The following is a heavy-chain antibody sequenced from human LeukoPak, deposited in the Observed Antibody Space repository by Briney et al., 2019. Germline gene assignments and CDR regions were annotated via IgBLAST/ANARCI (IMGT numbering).Heavy chain of an antibody. J-gene: IGHJ4*02. CDR3: ARDHGSYYFDY. V-gene: IGHV3-23*01. D-gene: IGHD2-2*03. CDR2: ISDGT. CDR1: GSTFSTYA. Sequence: GGSLRLSCEVSGSTFSTYAMSWVRQAPGKGLEWVSGISDGTYYADSVKGRFTISRDNSKNTLYLQMNSLRVEDTAVYYCARDHGSYYFDYWGQGTLVTVSS.